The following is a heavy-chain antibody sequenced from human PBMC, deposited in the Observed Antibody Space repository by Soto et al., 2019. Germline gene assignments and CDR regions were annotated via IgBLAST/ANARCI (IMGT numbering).Heavy chain of an antibody. J-gene: IGHJ6*02. V-gene: IGHV3-30-3*01. D-gene: IGHD6-6*01. CDR1: GFTFSSYA. CDR3: AREAGRRVGQLRPLRYYGMDV. Sequence: GGSLRLSCAASGFTFSSYAMHWVRQAPGKGLEWVAVISYDGSNKYYADSVKGRFTISRDNSKNTLYLQMNSLRAEDTAVYYCAREAGRRVGQLRPLRYYGMDVWGQGTTVTVSS. CDR2: ISYDGSNK.